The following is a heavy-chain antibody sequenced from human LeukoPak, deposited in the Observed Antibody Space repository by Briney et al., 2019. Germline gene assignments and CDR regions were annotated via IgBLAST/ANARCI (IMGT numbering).Heavy chain of an antibody. V-gene: IGHV1-2*06. J-gene: IGHJ4*02. CDR2: INPNSGDT. CDR3: ARDYCSSTSCLFDC. CDR1: GYTFTGYH. D-gene: IGHD2-2*01. Sequence: ASVKVSCKASGYTFTGYHMHWVRQAPGQGLEWMGRINPNSGDTNYAQKFQGRVTMTRDTSISAAYMELSRLRSDDTAVYYCARDYCSSTSCLFDCWGQGTLVTVSS.